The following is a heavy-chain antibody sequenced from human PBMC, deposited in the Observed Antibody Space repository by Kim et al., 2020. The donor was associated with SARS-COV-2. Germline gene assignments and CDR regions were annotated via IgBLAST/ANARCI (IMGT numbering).Heavy chain of an antibody. D-gene: IGHD2-15*01. J-gene: IGHJ6*02. V-gene: IGHV3-30*04. CDR2: ISYDGSNK. CDR3: ARDLRVVVVAATTQDLYYYYYGMDV. CDR1: GFTFSSYA. Sequence: GGSLRLSCAASGFTFSSYAMHWVRQAPGKGLEWVAVISYDGSNKYYVDSVKGRFTISRDNSKNTLYLQMNSLRAEDTAVYYCARDLRVVVVAATTQDLYYYYYGMDVWGQGTTVTVSS.